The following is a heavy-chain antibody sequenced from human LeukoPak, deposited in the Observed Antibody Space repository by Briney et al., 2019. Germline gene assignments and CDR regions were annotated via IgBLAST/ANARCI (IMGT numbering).Heavy chain of an antibody. V-gene: IGHV4-38-2*02. Sequence: SSETLSLTCTVSGYSISSGYYWGWIRQPPGKGLEWIGSIYHSGSTYYNPSLKSRVTISVDTSKNQFSLKLSSVTAADTAVYYCARGRYYGSGTLVYFDYWGQGTLVTVSS. D-gene: IGHD3-10*01. CDR1: GYSISSGYY. CDR2: IYHSGST. CDR3: ARGRYYGSGTLVYFDY. J-gene: IGHJ4*02.